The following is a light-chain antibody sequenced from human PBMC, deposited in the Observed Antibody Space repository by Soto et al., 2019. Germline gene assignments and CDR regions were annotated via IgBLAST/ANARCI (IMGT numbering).Light chain of an antibody. Sequence: QSALTQPRSVSGSPGQSATISCTGTSSDVGGYNYVSWYQEHPGRAPKLMIYDVSIRPSGVPDRFSGSKSGNTASLTISGLLAEDEADYYRCSYAGTYSYFVLGSGAKV. CDR3: CSYAGTYSYFV. CDR2: DVS. V-gene: IGLV2-11*01. CDR1: SSDVGGYNY. J-gene: IGLJ1*01.